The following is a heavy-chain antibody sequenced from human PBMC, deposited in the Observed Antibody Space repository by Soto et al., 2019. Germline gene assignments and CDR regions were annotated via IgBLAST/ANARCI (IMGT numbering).Heavy chain of an antibody. Sequence: GASVKVSCKGSGYSFASHGISWVRQAPGQGLEWMGWISVYNGETIFGRKFQGRVSMTTDTSTSTAYTELRSLRSDDTAVYYCARGGERELLLDTPLPSYWGQGTLVTVSS. CDR1: GYSFASHG. D-gene: IGHD1-26*01. CDR2: ISVYNGET. V-gene: IGHV1-18*04. J-gene: IGHJ4*02. CDR3: ARGGERELLLDTPLPSY.